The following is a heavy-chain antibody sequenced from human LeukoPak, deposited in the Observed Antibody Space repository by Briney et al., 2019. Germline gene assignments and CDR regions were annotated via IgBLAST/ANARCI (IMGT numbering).Heavy chain of an antibody. CDR2: ISAYNGNT. CDR3: ARQDPRYYGMDV. Sequence: ASVKVSCKASGYTFTSYDINWVRQAPGQGLEWMGWISAYNGNTNYAQKLQGRVTMTTDTSTSTAYMELRSLRSDDTAVYYCARQDPRYYGMDVWGQGTTVTVSS. CDR1: GYTFTSYD. J-gene: IGHJ6*02. V-gene: IGHV1-18*01.